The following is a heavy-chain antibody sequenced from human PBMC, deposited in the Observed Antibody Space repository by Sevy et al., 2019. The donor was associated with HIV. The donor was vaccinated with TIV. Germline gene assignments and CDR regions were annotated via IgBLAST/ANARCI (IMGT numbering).Heavy chain of an antibody. J-gene: IGHJ4*02. CDR1: GFTFSNYA. CDR2: ISGTGGSGDKT. V-gene: IGHV3-23*01. D-gene: IGHD3-22*01. CDR3: ARKYDSSGYFDY. Sequence: EGSLRLSCAASGFTFSNYAMNWVRQAPGKGLEWVSGISGTGGSGDKTNYADSVKGRFTISRDDSKNSLHLQLNSLRAEDTAIYYCARKYDSSGYFDYWGQGTLVTVSS.